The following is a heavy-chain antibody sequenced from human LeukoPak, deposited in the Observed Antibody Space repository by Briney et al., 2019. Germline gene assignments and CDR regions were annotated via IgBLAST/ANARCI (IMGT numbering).Heavy chain of an antibody. D-gene: IGHD3-16*01. CDR3: ARDNDSRDPPHFDY. CDR1: GGTFNSYA. CDR2: IIPIFGTT. Sequence: ASVKVSCKASGGTFNSYAISWVRQAPGQGLEWMGGIIPIFGTTNYARKFRGRVTLTADRSTRTAYMALSSLRSEDTAVYYCARDNDSRDPPHFDYGGQGTLVTVSS. J-gene: IGHJ4*02. V-gene: IGHV1-69*06.